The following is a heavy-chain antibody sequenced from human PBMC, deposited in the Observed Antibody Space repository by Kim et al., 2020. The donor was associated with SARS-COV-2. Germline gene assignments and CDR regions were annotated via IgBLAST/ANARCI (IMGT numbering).Heavy chain of an antibody. D-gene: IGHD4-17*01. CDR1: GGSFSGYY. Sequence: SETLSLTCAVYGGSFSGYYWSWIRQPPGKGLEWIGEINHSGSTNYNPSLKSRVTISVDTSKNQFSLKLSSVTAADTAVYYCASLRRDYGDYTFFDYWGQGTLVTVSS. J-gene: IGHJ4*02. CDR3: ASLRRDYGDYTFFDY. CDR2: INHSGST. V-gene: IGHV4-34*01.